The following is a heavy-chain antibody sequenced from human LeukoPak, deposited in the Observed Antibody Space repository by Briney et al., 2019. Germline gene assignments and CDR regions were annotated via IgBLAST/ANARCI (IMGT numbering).Heavy chain of an antibody. Sequence: GGSLRLSCTASGFTFGDYAMSWFRQAPGKGLEWVGFIRSKAYGGTTEYAASVKGRFTISRDDSKSIAYLQMNSLKTEDTAVYYCTRVLISIQLSYNWFDPWGQGTLVTVSS. CDR3: TRVLISIQLSYNWFDP. CDR2: IRSKAYGGTT. V-gene: IGHV3-49*03. D-gene: IGHD5-18*01. CDR1: GFTFGDYA. J-gene: IGHJ5*02.